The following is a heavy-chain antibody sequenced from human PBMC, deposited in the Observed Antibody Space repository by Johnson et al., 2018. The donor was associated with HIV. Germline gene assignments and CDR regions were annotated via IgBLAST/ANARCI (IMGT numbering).Heavy chain of an antibody. D-gene: IGHD5-24*01. CDR1: GFTFSSYG. V-gene: IGHV3-30*18. J-gene: IGHJ3*02. Sequence: QMLLVESGGGVVQPGRSLRLSCAASGFTFSSYGMHWVRQAPGQGLEWVACISYDGSNKYYADSVKGRFTISRDNSKNTLYLQMHTLRAEDTAVYYCAKARRDGYNYGGGAFDIWGRGTIVTISS. CDR3: AKARRDGYNYGGGAFDI. CDR2: ISYDGSNK.